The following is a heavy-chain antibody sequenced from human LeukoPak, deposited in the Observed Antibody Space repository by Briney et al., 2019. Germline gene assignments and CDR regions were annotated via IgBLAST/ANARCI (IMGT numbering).Heavy chain of an antibody. J-gene: IGHJ6*03. Sequence: GGSLRLSCGASGFTVSSNYMSWVRQAPGKGLEWVSVIYTGGSTYYADSVKGRFTISRDNSKNTLYLQMNSLRAEDTAVYYCARDVTTARYYYYYMDVWGKGTTVTVSS. CDR3: ARDVTTARYYYYYMDV. CDR2: IYTGGST. D-gene: IGHD1-1*01. CDR1: GFTVSSNY. V-gene: IGHV3-66*02.